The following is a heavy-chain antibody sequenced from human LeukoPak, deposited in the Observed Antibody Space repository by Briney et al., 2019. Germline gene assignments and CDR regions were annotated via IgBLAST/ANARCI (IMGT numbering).Heavy chain of an antibody. D-gene: IGHD6-13*01. J-gene: IGHJ5*02. Sequence: SETLSLTCTVSGGSISSYYWSWIRQPPGKGLEWIGYIYTSGSTNYNPSLKSRVTISVDTSKNQFSLKLSSVTAADTAVYYCARHAAASTGWFDPWGQGTLVTVSS. CDR1: GGSISSYY. CDR3: ARHAAASTGWFDP. V-gene: IGHV4-4*09. CDR2: IYTSGST.